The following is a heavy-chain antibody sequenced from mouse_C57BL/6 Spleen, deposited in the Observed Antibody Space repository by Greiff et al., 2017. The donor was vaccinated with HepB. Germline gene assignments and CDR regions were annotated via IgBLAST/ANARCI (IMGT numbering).Heavy chain of an antibody. CDR3: ARGYGNDFWYFDV. J-gene: IGHJ1*03. Sequence: VQLQQSGPELVKPGASVKISCKASGYAFSSSWMNWVKQRPGKGLEWIGRIYPGDGDTNYNGKFKGKATLTADKSSSTAYMQLSSLTSEDSAVYVCARGYGNDFWYFDVWGTGTTVTVSS. V-gene: IGHV1-82*01. CDR2: IYPGDGDT. D-gene: IGHD2-10*02. CDR1: GYAFSSSW.